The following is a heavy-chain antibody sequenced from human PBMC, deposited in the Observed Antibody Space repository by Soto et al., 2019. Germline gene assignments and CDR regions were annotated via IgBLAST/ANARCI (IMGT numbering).Heavy chain of an antibody. Sequence: GASVKVSCKASGGTFSSYAISWVRQAPGQGLEWMGGIIPIFGTANYAQKFQGRVTITADESTSTAYMGLSSLRSDDTAVYYCARVSNTGMVNTLYYGMDVWGQGSKVTVSS. CDR2: IIPIFGTA. CDR3: ARVSNTGMVNTLYYGMDV. V-gene: IGHV1-69*13. D-gene: IGHD5-18*01. J-gene: IGHJ6*02. CDR1: GGTFSSYA.